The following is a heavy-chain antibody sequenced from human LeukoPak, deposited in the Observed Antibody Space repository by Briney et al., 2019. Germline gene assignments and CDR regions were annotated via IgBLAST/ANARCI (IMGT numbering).Heavy chain of an antibody. CDR2: IRNSGSIT. V-gene: IGHV3-11*04. D-gene: IGHD1-26*01. CDR1: GFTFSDYY. Sequence: GXSLRLSCAASGFTFSDYYMSWIRQAPGKGLEWVSYIRNSGSITYSADSVKGRFTISRDNAKNSLFLQMNSLRVEDTAVYYCARLRIIGASDVFDFWGQGTRVTVSS. CDR3: ARLRIIGASDVFDF. J-gene: IGHJ3*01.